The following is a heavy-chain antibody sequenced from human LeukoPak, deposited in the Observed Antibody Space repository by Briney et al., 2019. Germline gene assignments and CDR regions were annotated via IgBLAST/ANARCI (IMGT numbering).Heavy chain of an antibody. D-gene: IGHD3-10*01. CDR3: AKDYYGSGSYGFYYYMDV. CDR1: GGSISSYY. J-gene: IGHJ6*03. Sequence: SETLSLTCTVSGGSISSYYWSWIRQPAGKGLKWIGRIYTSGSTNYNPSLKSRVTMSVDTSKNQFSLKLSSVTAADTAVYYCAKDYYGSGSYGFYYYMDVWGKGTTVTISS. V-gene: IGHV4-4*07. CDR2: IYTSGST.